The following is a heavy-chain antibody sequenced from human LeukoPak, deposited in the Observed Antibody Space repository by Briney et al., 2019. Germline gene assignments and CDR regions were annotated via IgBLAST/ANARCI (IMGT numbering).Heavy chain of an antibody. J-gene: IGHJ4*02. D-gene: IGHD3-22*01. CDR3: ARWGAYYYDPGDY. V-gene: IGHV3-7*01. Sequence: PGGSLRLSCAASGFTFSSYEMNWVRQAPGKGLEWVANIKQDGSEKYYVDSVKGRFTISRDNAKNSLYLQMNSLRAEDTAVYYCARWGAYYYDPGDYWGQGTLVTVSS. CDR1: GFTFSSYE. CDR2: IKQDGSEK.